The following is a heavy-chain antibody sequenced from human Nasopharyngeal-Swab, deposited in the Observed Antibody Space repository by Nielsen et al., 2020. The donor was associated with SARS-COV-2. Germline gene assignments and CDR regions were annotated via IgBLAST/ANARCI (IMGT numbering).Heavy chain of an antibody. V-gene: IGHV3-7*03. CDR3: AIPTRSTPFGY. J-gene: IGHJ4*02. CDR2: ISPDGSDG. D-gene: IGHD2-15*01. Sequence: GESLKISCAASGFTFSDYWMSWVRQAPGKGLEWVANISPDGSDGQYVDSVRGRLTIARDNAKNSLYLQMSSLRAEDTDVYYCAIPTRSTPFGYWGQGTLVTVSS. CDR1: GFTFSDYW.